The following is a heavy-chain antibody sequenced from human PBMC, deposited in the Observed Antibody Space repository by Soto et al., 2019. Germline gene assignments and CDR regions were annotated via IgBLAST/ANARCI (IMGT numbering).Heavy chain of an antibody. CDR1: GGSISSCDYY. J-gene: IGHJ4*02. CDR2: IYYSGST. D-gene: IGHD3-10*01. V-gene: IGHV4-30-4*01. Sequence: SSETLSLTCTVSGGSISSCDYYWSWIRHPPGKGLDWIGYIYYSGSTYYNPSLKSRVTISVDTSKNQFSLKLSSVTAADTAVYYCAREDMRTYYGSGSYPTVFDYWGQGTLVTVSS. CDR3: AREDMRTYYGSGSYPTVFDY.